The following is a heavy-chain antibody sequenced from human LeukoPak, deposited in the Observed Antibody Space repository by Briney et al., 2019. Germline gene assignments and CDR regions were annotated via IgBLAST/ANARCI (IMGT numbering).Heavy chain of an antibody. CDR1: GFTFSNYW. CDR3: ARDLASRY. J-gene: IGHJ4*02. CDR2: IKQDGSEK. Sequence: PGGSLRLSCAASGFTFSNYWMSWVRQAPGKGLEWVANIKQDGSEKNYVDSVKGRFTVSRDNAKNSLYLQMNSLRAEDTAVYYCARDLASRYWGQGTLVTVSS. V-gene: IGHV3-7*04.